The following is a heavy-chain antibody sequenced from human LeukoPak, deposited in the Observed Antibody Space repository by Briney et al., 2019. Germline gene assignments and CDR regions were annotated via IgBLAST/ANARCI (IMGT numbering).Heavy chain of an antibody. V-gene: IGHV1-2*06. CDR3: ARAKYSSSSAFDP. J-gene: IGHJ5*02. CDR2: INPNSGGT. D-gene: IGHD6-6*01. CDR1: GYTFTGYY. Sequence: ASVKVSCKASGYTFTGYYMHWVRQAPGQGLEWMGRINPNSGGTNYAQKFQGRVTMTRDTSISTAYVELSRLRSDDTAVYYCARAKYSSSSAFDPWGQGTLVTVSS.